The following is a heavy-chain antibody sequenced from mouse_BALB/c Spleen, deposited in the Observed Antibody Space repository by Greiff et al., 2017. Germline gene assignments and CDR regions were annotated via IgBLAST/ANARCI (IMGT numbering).Heavy chain of an antibody. CDR2: INPGSGGT. V-gene: IGHV1-54*01. CDR1: GYAFTNYL. CDR3: ARREDYGDYYAMDY. Sequence: QVQLKQSGAELVRPGTSVKVSCKASGYAFTNYLIEWVKQRPGQGLEWIGVINPGSGGTNYNEKFKGKATLTADKSSSTAYMQLSSLTSDDSAVYFCARREDYGDYYAMDYWGQGTSVTVSS. J-gene: IGHJ4*01. D-gene: IGHD1-2*01.